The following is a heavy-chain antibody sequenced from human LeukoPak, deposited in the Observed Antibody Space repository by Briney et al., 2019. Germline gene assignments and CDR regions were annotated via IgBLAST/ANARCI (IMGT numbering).Heavy chain of an antibody. CDR3: AKGGRSSTSCYISGY. J-gene: IGHJ4*02. Sequence: GGSLRLSCAASGFTFDDYAMHWVRQAPGKGLEWVSGISWNSGSIGYADSVKGRFTISRDNAKNSLYLQMNSLRAEDTALYYCAKGGRSSTSCYISGYWGQGTLVTVSS. V-gene: IGHV3-9*01. D-gene: IGHD2-2*02. CDR2: ISWNSGSI. CDR1: GFTFDDYA.